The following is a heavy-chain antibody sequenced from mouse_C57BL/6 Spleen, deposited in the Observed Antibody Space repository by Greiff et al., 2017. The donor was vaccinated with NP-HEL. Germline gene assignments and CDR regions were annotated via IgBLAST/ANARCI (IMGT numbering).Heavy chain of an antibody. D-gene: IGHD1-1*01. CDR1: GYTFTSYG. CDR2: IYPRSGNT. Sequence: QVQLQQSGAELARPGASVKLSCKASGYTFTSYGISWVKQRTGQGLEWIGEIYPRSGNTYYNEKFKGKATLTADKSSSTAYMELRSLTSEDSAVYFCASLTVVATDEYYFDYWGQGTTLTVSS. J-gene: IGHJ2*01. CDR3: ASLTVVATDEYYFDY. V-gene: IGHV1-81*01.